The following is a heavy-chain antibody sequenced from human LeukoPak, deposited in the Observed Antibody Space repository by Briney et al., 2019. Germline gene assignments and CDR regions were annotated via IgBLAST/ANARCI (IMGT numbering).Heavy chain of an antibody. D-gene: IGHD6-13*01. J-gene: IGHJ4*02. Sequence: PGGSLRLSCASSGFTFSNYVMTWVRQAPGKGLDWVSGISGTGDSTYYSDSVRGRFTISRDNSKNTVCLQMNSLRVEDTAVYYCAKGSSAVGGGLHADYWGQGTLVTVSS. V-gene: IGHV3-23*01. CDR2: ISGTGDST. CDR1: GFTFSNYV. CDR3: AKGSSAVGGGLHADY.